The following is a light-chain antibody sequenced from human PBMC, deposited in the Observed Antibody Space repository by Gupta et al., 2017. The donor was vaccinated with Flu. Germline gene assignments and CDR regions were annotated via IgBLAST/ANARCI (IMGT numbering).Light chain of an antibody. J-gene: IGKJ4*01. V-gene: IGKV1-39*01. CDR2: AAT. CDR1: QSISTY. CDR3: QQRISTPFT. Sequence: DIEMTQSPASLYASVGDRVTITCRASQSISTYLNWYHQKSGEAPKLLIYAATSLQRGVPSRFSGSGSGTDFTLTISSLQPEDFATYYCQQRISTPFTFGCGTKVEI.